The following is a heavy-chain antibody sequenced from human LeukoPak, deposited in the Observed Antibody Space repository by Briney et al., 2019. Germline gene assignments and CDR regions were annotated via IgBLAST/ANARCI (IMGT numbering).Heavy chain of an antibody. CDR3: AKDLAGAVGIDY. CDR1: GFTFDDYG. J-gene: IGHJ4*02. CDR2: INWNGGST. D-gene: IGHD6-19*01. Sequence: AGGSLRLSCAASGFTFDDYGMSWVRQAPGKGLEWVSGINWNGGSTGYADSVKGRFTISRDNSKNTLYLQMNSLRAEDTAVYYCAKDLAGAVGIDYWGQGTLVTVSS. V-gene: IGHV3-20*04.